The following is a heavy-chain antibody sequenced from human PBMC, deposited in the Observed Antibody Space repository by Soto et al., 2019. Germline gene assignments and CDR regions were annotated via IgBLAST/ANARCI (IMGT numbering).Heavy chain of an antibody. D-gene: IGHD3-10*01. CDR1: GFTFSSYG. CDR2: IWYDGSNK. CDR3: ARDYYYGSGSYWSN. V-gene: IGHV3-33*01. J-gene: IGHJ4*02. Sequence: GGSLRLSCAASGFTFSSYGMHWVRQAPGKGLEWVAVIWYDGSNKYYADSVKGRFTISRDNSKNTLYLQMNSLRAEDTAVYYCARDYYYGSGSYWSNWGQGTLVTVSS.